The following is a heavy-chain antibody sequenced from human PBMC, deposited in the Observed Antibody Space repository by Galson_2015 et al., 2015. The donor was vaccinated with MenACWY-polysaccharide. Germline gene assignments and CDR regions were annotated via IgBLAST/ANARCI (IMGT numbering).Heavy chain of an antibody. J-gene: IGHJ6*02. CDR2: ISKSGDSI. CDR3: TRGHYGLDV. Sequence: SLRLSGAASGFSLGAWYMSWIRQAPGRGLEWLSYISKSGDSIYYADSVKGRFTISRDNARNSLYLQVNSLEAEDTAIYYCTRGHYGLDVWGQGTTVTVSS. V-gene: IGHV3-11*01. CDR1: GFSLGAWY.